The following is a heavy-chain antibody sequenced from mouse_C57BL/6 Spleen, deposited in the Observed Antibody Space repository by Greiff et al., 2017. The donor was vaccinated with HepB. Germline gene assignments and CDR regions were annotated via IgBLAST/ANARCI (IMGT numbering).Heavy chain of an antibody. CDR1: GYTFTSYT. CDR2: INPSSGYT. CDR3: AREDYYGSSYWYFDV. D-gene: IGHD1-1*01. V-gene: IGHV1-4*01. Sequence: VKLQQSGAELARPGASVKMSCKASGYTFTSYTMHWVKQRPGQGLEWIGYINPSSGYTKYNQKFKDKATLTADKSSSTAYMQLSSLTSEDSAVYYCAREDYYGSSYWYFDVWGTGTTVTVSS. J-gene: IGHJ1*03.